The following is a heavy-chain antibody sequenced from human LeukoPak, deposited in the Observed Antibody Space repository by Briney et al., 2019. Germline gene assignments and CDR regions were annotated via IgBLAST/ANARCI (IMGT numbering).Heavy chain of an antibody. CDR2: IRNDGSQI. CDR1: GFTFNNYD. J-gene: IGHJ3*02. CDR3: AKDMGIRTFRVAYDAFHI. V-gene: IGHV3-30*02. Sequence: PGGSLRLSCVASGFTFNNYDMHWVRQAPGGGLEGVASIRNDGSQIYYADSVKGRFIISRDNPKNTLYLQMTSLRVEDTANYYCAKDMGIRTFRVAYDAFHIWGQGTLDTVSS. D-gene: IGHD3-3*01.